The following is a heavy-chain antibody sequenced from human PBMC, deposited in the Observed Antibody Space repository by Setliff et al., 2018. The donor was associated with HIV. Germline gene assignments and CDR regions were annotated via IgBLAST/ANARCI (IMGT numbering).Heavy chain of an antibody. D-gene: IGHD3-10*01. CDR2: INVYNGDT. CDR1: DYPFSNFG. Sequence: ASVKVSCKASDYPFSNFGISWVRQAPGQGLEWMAWINVYNGDTSFAQKFQGRVTMTKDTSTGTAYMELSSLRSDDTAVYYCATDRAQTGISLVRGRLTDPAKYPLDYWGQGTLVTVSS. J-gene: IGHJ4*02. V-gene: IGHV1-18*01. CDR3: ATDRAQTGISLVRGRLTDPAKYPLDY.